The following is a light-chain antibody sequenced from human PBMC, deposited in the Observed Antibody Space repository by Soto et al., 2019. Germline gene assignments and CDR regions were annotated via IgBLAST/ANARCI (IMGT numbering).Light chain of an antibody. Sequence: IQMTQSPSTLSASVGDRVTITCRASESISRYLAWYPQKPGKAPNLLIYEASTLHGGVPSRFSGSASGTEFTLTISSLQPDDFATYHCLQYSDESWTFGQGTKVEIK. J-gene: IGKJ1*01. CDR3: LQYSDESWT. V-gene: IGKV1-5*03. CDR1: ESISRY. CDR2: EAS.